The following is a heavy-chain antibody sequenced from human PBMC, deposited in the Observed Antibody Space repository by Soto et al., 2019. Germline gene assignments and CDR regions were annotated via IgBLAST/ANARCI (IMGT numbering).Heavy chain of an antibody. V-gene: IGHV1-69*04. CDR1: GGTLSSFA. CDR2: FIPVVAMA. Sequence: QVQLVQSASEVKKPGSSVKVSCKTSGGTLSSFAISWVRQAPGQGIEWVGTFIPVVAMAKYGQNFQGRVTITTDQSTNTLFMELRSLRYEDTAIYFCANGHDTYFYYGMDVWGQGTTVTVSS. CDR3: ANGHDTYFYYGMDV. D-gene: IGHD1-1*01. J-gene: IGHJ6*02.